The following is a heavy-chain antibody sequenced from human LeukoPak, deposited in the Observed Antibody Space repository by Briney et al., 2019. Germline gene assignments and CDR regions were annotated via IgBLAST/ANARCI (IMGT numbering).Heavy chain of an antibody. D-gene: IGHD6-13*01. J-gene: IGHJ3*02. Sequence: GESLKISCKGSGYSFTSYWIGWVRQMPGKGLEWMGIIYPGDSDTTYSPSFQGQVAISADKSISTAYLQWSSLKASDSAMYYCGRIPAAGSLKGSFDIWGQGTMVTVSS. CDR3: GRIPAAGSLKGSFDI. CDR1: GYSFTSYW. V-gene: IGHV5-51*01. CDR2: IYPGDSDT.